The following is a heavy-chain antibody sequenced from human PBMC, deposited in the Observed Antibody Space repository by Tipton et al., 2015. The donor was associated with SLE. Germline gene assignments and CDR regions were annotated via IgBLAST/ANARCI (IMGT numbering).Heavy chain of an antibody. CDR2: ISFDGNHE. D-gene: IGHD3-16*01. CDR3: ARKEGGFPWGSSGPDFDY. Sequence: RSLRLSCAVSGFTLGSNAMHWVRQAPGKGLEWVAVISFDGNHEYYADSVKGRFTIATDISENTLYLQMTSLRADDTAVYYCARKEGGFPWGSSGPDFDYWGQGTLVTVSS. V-gene: IGHV3-30*04. CDR1: GFTLGSNA. J-gene: IGHJ4*02.